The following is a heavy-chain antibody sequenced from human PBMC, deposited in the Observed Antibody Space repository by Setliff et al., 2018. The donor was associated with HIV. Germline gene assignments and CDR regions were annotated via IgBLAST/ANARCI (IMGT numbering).Heavy chain of an antibody. CDR1: GLTFSNYW. V-gene: IGHV3-23*01. CDR3: AKDKGSSGWSA. D-gene: IGHD6-19*01. Sequence: QPGGSLRLSCVASGLTFSNYWMHWVRQAPGKGLVWVSAISGSGGSTYYADSVKGRFTISRDNAKNSLYLQMNSLRVEDTAVYYCAKDKGSSGWSAWGQGTLVTVSS. CDR2: ISGSGGST. J-gene: IGHJ5*02.